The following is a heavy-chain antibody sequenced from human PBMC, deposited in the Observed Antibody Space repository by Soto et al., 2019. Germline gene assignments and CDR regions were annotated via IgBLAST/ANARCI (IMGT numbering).Heavy chain of an antibody. V-gene: IGHV1-69*13. D-gene: IGHD2-2*01. Sequence: SVKVSCKASGGTFSSYAISWVRQAPGQGLEWMGGIIPIFGTANYAQKFQGRVTITADESTSTAYMELSSLRSEDTAVYYCARDRLRYCSSTSCLLPSYYYYGMDVWGQGTTVTVS. J-gene: IGHJ6*02. CDR1: GGTFSSYA. CDR2: IIPIFGTA. CDR3: ARDRLRYCSSTSCLLPSYYYYGMDV.